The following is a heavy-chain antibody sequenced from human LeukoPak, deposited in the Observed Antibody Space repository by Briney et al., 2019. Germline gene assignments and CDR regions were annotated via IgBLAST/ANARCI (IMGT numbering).Heavy chain of an antibody. CDR3: ARDRCSSTSCYNTPNWFDP. CDR1: GFKFDDYG. D-gene: IGHD2-2*01. CDR2: INWNGGSG. Sequence: GGSLRLSCAASGFKFDDYGMSWVCQVPGKGLEWVSGINWNGGSGGYADSVKGRFTISRDNAKNSVYLQMNSLRSEDTAFYHCARDRCSSTSCYNTPNWFDPWGQGTLVTVSS. J-gene: IGHJ5*02. V-gene: IGHV3-20*01.